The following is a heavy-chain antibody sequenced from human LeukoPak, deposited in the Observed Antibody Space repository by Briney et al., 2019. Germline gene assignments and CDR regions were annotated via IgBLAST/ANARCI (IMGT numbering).Heavy chain of an antibody. Sequence: GGSLRLSCAASGFTFSYYWMTWVRQAPGKGLEWVANINQDGSEKYYVDSVKGRFTISRDNAKNSLYLQMNRLRAEDTAVYYCARDLVDSGSPSPPGFWGQGTLVTVSS. CDR1: GFTFSYYW. J-gene: IGHJ4*02. CDR3: ARDLVDSGSPSPPGF. D-gene: IGHD1-26*01. V-gene: IGHV3-7*01. CDR2: INQDGSEK.